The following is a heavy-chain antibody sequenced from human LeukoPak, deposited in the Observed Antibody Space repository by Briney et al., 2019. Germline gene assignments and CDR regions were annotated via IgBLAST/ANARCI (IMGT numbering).Heavy chain of an antibody. CDR3: ARVPDNYYYYGMDV. V-gene: IGHV4-4*09. D-gene: IGHD1-14*01. CDR2: IYASGST. CDR1: GGSISSYF. J-gene: IGHJ6*02. Sequence: PSETLSLTCTVSGGSISSYFWSWIRQPPGKGLEWIGYIYASGSTNYNPSLRGRVTMSVDTSKNQFSLKLSSVTAADTAVYYCARVPDNYYYYGMDVWGQGTTVTVSS.